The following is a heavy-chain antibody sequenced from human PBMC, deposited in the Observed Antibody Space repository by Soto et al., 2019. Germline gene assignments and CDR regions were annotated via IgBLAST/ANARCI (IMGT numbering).Heavy chain of an antibody. CDR1: GGSFSGYY. Sequence: PSETQSLTCAVYGGSFSGYYWSWIRQPPGKGLEWIGEINHSGSTNYNPSLKSRVTISVDTSKNQFSLKLSSVTAADTAVYYCADGSGSYSGYWGQGTLVTVSS. CDR3: ADGSGSYSGY. D-gene: IGHD3-10*01. V-gene: IGHV4-34*01. J-gene: IGHJ4*02. CDR2: INHSGST.